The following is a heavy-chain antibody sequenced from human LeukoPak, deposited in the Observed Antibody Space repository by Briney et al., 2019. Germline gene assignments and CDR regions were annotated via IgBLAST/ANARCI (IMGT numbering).Heavy chain of an antibody. Sequence: GRSLRLSCAASGFTFSSYGMHWVRQAPGKGLEWVAVIWYDGSNKFYADSVKGRFTISRDNSKNALYLQMNSLRAEDTAVYYCARETTTLDYWGQGTLVTVSS. D-gene: IGHD1-26*01. J-gene: IGHJ4*02. CDR1: GFTFSSYG. V-gene: IGHV3-33*01. CDR3: ARETTTLDY. CDR2: IWYDGSNK.